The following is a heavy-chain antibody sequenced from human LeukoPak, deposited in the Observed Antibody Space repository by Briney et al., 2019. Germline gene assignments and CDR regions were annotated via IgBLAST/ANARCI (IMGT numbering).Heavy chain of an antibody. CDR3: ARGNRIVVVPAARSYWFDP. V-gene: IGHV1-8*01. CDR1: GYTFTSYD. J-gene: IGHJ5*02. CDR2: MNPNSGNT. Sequence: ASVKVSCKASGYTFTSYDINWVRQATGQGLEWMGWMNPNSGNTGYAQKFQGRVTMTRNTSISTAYMELSSLRSEDTAVYYCARGNRIVVVPAARSYWFDPWGQGTLVTVSS. D-gene: IGHD2-2*01.